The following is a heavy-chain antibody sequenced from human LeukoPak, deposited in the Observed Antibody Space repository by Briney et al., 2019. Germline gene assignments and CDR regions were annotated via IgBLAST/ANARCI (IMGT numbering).Heavy chain of an antibody. J-gene: IGHJ4*03. D-gene: IGHD3-3*01. CDR2: ISGSGGGT. CDR1: GFTFSTYA. CDR3: AKGGQNFDFWRFDY. Sequence: PGGSLRLSCVASGFTFSTYAMSWVRQAPGKGLEWVSSISGSGGGTYFAGSVKGRFAISRDNSKNTVSMQMNSLKAEDTAVYYCAKGGQNFDFWRFDYWGQGSLVTVSS. V-gene: IGHV3-23*01.